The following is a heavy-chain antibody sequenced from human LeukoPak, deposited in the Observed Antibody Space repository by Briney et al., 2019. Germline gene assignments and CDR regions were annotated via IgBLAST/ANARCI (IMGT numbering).Heavy chain of an antibody. J-gene: IGHJ4*01. CDR3: ARHYCAGGNCYGLGAY. V-gene: IGHV4-59*08. CDR2: ISYTGST. CDR1: GVSMTNYQ. Sequence: KPSETQSLTCTVSGVSMTNYQWSWIRRPPGKGLEWIGYISYTGSTNYNPSLKSRLTISIDTSKSQFSLRLSSVTAADTAVYYCARHYCAGGNCYGLGAYWGQGTLVTVYS. D-gene: IGHD2-21*01.